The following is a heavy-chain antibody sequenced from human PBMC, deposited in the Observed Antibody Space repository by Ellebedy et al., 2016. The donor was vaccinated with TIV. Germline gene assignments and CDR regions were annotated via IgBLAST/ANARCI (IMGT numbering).Heavy chain of an antibody. J-gene: IGHJ4*02. CDR2: INPSGGTT. V-gene: IGHV1-46*01. CDR3: AGSRGHSYGYAY. CDR1: GYTFTSYY. D-gene: IGHD5-18*01. Sequence: ASVKVSCXASGYTFTSYYIHWVRQAPGQGLEWMGIINPSGGTTIYAQKFQGRVTMTRDTSTSTVYMELSSLRSEDTAVYYCAGSRGHSYGYAYWGQGTLVTVSS.